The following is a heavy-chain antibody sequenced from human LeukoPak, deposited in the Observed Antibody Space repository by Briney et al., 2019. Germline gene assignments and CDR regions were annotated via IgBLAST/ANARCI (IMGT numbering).Heavy chain of an antibody. D-gene: IGHD6-13*01. CDR1: GGSFSGYY. V-gene: IGHV4-34*01. CDR3: ARGYQGSSWYGTGYFQH. CDR2: INHSGST. Sequence: PSETLSLTCAVYGGSFSGYYWSWLRQPPGKGLEWIGEINHSGSTNYNPSLKSRVTISVDTSKNQCSLKLSSVTAADTAVYYCARGYQGSSWYGTGYFQHWGQGTLVTVSS. J-gene: IGHJ1*01.